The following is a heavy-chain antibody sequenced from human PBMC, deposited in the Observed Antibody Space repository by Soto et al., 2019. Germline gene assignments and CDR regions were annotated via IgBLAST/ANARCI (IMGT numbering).Heavy chain of an antibody. CDR2: IDHSGSN. CDR3: ARVGHCTSTSCYLMDV. CDR1: GGPFSNYY. Sequence: QVQLQQWGAGLLKPSETLSLTCAVYGGPFSNYYWNWIRQPPGKGLEWIGEIDHSGSNTCNPSLNCRLTLSIDTSKNQFSLKLSSVTAADTAVYYCARVGHCTSTSCYLMDVWGQGTTVTVSS. D-gene: IGHD2-2*01. J-gene: IGHJ6*02. V-gene: IGHV4-34*01.